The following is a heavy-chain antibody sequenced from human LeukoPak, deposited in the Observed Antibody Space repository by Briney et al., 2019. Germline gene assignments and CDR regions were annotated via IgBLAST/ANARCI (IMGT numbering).Heavy chain of an antibody. CDR1: GFTFSSYW. Sequence: GGSLRLSCAASGFTFSSYWMHWVRQAPGKGPVWVSRINSDGSSTSYADSVKGRFTISRDNAKNTLYLQMNSLRAEDTAVYYCARVGYQLPHAFDIWGQGTMVTVSS. J-gene: IGHJ3*02. V-gene: IGHV3-74*01. D-gene: IGHD2-2*01. CDR2: INSDGSST. CDR3: ARVGYQLPHAFDI.